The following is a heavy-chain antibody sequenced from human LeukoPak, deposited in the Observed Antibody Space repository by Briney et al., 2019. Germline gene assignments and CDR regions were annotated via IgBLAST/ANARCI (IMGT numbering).Heavy chain of an antibody. CDR3: ARRIEGMAPYHFDY. D-gene: IGHD5-24*01. Sequence: GGSLRLSCTASGFTFSSYWMHWLRQAPGKGLVWVSRINSDGGSTSYTDSVKGRFSISRDNAKNTLYLQMNSLRAEDAAVYYCARRIEGMAPYHFDYWGQGNRVTVSS. V-gene: IGHV3-74*01. J-gene: IGHJ4*02. CDR2: INSDGGST. CDR1: GFTFSSYW.